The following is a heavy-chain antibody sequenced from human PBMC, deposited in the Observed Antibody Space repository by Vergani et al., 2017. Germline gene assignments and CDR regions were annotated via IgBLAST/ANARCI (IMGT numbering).Heavy chain of an antibody. CDR2: IYPGDSDT. Sequence: EVQLVQSGAEVKKPGESLKISCKGSGYSFTSYWIGWVRQVPGKGLEWMGIIYPGDSDTRYSPSFHDQVTISADTSISTAYLQWSSLKASDTAMYYCARRGYGGTTFNWFDPWGQGTLVTVSS. J-gene: IGHJ5*02. V-gene: IGHV5-51*01. CDR1: GYSFTSYW. D-gene: IGHD4-23*01. CDR3: ARRGYGGTTFNWFDP.